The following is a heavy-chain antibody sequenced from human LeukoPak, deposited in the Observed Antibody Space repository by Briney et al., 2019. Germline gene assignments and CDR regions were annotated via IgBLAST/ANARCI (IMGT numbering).Heavy chain of an antibody. CDR2: ISSSGSTI. Sequence: GGSLRLSCAASGFTFSSYEMNWVRQAPGKGLEWVSYISSSGSTIYYADSVKGRFTVSRDNSKSTLYLQMNSLRAEDTAVYYCAKDHGSLGSGLNWGQGILVTVSS. J-gene: IGHJ4*02. CDR1: GFTFSSYE. CDR3: AKDHGSLGSGLN. V-gene: IGHV3-48*03. D-gene: IGHD3-10*01.